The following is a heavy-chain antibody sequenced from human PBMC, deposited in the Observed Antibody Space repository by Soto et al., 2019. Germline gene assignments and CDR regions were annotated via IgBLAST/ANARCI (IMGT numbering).Heavy chain of an antibody. CDR2: INHSGST. CDR1: GGSISSGGYY. CDR3: ARGRDYGDSNSGY. J-gene: IGHJ4*02. Sequence: SETLSLTCPVSGGSISSGGYYWSWIRQPPGKGLEWIGEINHSGSTNYNPSLKSRVTISVDTSKNQFSLKLSSVTAADTAVYYCARGRDYGDSNSGYWDQGALVTVSS. V-gene: IGHV4-34*01. D-gene: IGHD4-17*01.